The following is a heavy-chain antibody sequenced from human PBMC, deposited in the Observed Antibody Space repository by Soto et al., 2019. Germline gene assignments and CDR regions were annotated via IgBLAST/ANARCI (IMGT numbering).Heavy chain of an antibody. Sequence: PSETLSVTCAVSGAAIIGSYYYWSWLRQSPGKGPEWIGSVFYTGFTSYNPSLESRVSVSVDTSKSQFSLKLSAVTAADTAVYYCATSQKGYNWNYFDHWGQGALVTVSS. CDR1: GAAIIGSYYY. CDR2: VFYTGFT. D-gene: IGHD1-20*01. V-gene: IGHV4-39*01. J-gene: IGHJ4*02. CDR3: ATSQKGYNWNYFDH.